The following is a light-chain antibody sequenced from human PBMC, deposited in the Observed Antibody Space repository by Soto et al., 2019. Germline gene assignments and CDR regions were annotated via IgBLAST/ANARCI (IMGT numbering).Light chain of an antibody. CDR1: QGINNH. J-gene: IGKJ4*01. V-gene: IGKV1-16*01. Sequence: DIQMTQSPSSLSASVGDRVTITCRASQGINNHLAWFQQKPGKAPKSLIYLASSLQSGVPSRFSGSQSGTDFTLTISSLQPEDVATYYCQHYSSYPLTFGGGTKVEI. CDR3: QHYSSYPLT. CDR2: LAS.